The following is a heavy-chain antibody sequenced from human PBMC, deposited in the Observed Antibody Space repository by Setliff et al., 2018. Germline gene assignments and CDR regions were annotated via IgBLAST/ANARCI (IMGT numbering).Heavy chain of an antibody. CDR3: ARIVVVISHPHYYYYYGMDV. D-gene: IGHD3-22*01. J-gene: IGHJ6*02. V-gene: IGHV1-69*10. Sequence: ASVKVSCKASGGTFSSYAISWVRQAPGQGFEWMGGIIPILGIANYAQKFQGRVTITADKSTSTAYMELSSLRSEDTAVYYCARIVVVISHPHYYYYYGMDVWGQGTTVTVSS. CDR2: IIPILGIA. CDR1: GGTFSSYA.